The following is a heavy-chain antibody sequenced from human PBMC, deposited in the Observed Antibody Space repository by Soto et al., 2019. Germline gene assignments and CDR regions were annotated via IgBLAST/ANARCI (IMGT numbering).Heavy chain of an antibody. CDR1: GGSISSGVYY. J-gene: IGHJ4*02. Sequence: SETLSLTCTVSGGSISSGVYYWTWIRQHRGKGLEWIAYIYYSGSTYYYPSLKSRVTISVDTSKNQFSLKLSSVTAADTAVYYCAREESDYLNSRCSLDYWGQGTLVTVSS. V-gene: IGHV4-31*03. D-gene: IGHD3-22*01. CDR3: AREESDYLNSRCSLDY. CDR2: IYYSGST.